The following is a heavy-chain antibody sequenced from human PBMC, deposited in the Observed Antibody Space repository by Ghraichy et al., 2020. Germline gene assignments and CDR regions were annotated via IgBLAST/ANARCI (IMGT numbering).Heavy chain of an antibody. CDR1: GFTFDDYA. V-gene: IGHV3-9*01. J-gene: IGHJ2*01. D-gene: IGHD2-15*01. CDR3: AKDGEADSIGYCSGGSCYHPRNWYFDL. CDR2: ISWNSGSI. Sequence: GGSLRLSCAASGFTFDDYAMHWVRQAPGKGLEWVSGISWNSGSIGYADSVKGRFTISRDNAKNSLYLQMNSLRAEDTALYYCAKDGEADSIGYCSGGSCYHPRNWYFDLWGRGTLVTVSS.